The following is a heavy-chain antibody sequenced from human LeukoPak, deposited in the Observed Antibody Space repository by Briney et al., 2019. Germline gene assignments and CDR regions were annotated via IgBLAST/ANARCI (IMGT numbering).Heavy chain of an antibody. CDR2: IKQDGSEK. V-gene: IGHV3-7*01. Sequence: GGSPRLSCAASGFTFSSYWMSWVRQAPGKGLEWVANIKQDGSEKYYVDSVKGRFTISRDNAKNSLYLQMNSLRAEDTAVYYCARVGATYYYDSSGYRSVYFDYWGQGTLVTVSS. CDR1: GFTFSSYW. J-gene: IGHJ4*02. CDR3: ARVGATYYYDSSGYRSVYFDY. D-gene: IGHD3-22*01.